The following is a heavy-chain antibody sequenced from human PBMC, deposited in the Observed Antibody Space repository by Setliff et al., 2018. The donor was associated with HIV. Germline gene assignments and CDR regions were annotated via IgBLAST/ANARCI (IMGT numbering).Heavy chain of an antibody. CDR3: ARHVSGGGSFNWFDP. J-gene: IGHJ5*02. D-gene: IGHD1-26*01. CDR2: IYSSGST. CDR1: GDSISSYS. V-gene: IGHV4-4*08. Sequence: SETLSLTCTVSGDSISSYSWNWIRQPPGKGLEWLGYIYSSGSTNYNPSLKSRVTISVDTSKNQVSLNLKSVTAADTALYYCARHVSGGGSFNWFDPWGQGTLVTVSS.